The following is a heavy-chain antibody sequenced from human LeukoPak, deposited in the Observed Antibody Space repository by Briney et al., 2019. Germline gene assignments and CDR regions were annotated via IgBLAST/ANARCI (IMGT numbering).Heavy chain of an antibody. J-gene: IGHJ4*02. D-gene: IGHD3-22*01. CDR3: ATRRSGNYFATFDY. CDR2: VSGPGTTT. CDR1: GFTFSDFA. Sequence: GGSLRLSCAASGFTFSDFAMNWVRHSPGKGLEGVSTVSGPGTTTYYADSVKGRFTVSRDNSKNTVFLQMDSLRAEDTAVYYCATRRSGNYFATFDYWGQGILVTVSS. V-gene: IGHV3-23*01.